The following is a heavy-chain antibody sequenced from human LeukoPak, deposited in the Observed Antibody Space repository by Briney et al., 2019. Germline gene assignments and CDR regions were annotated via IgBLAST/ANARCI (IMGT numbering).Heavy chain of an antibody. CDR3: ARGGYSGYLTDY. CDR1: GGTFSSYA. V-gene: IGHV1-69*13. J-gene: IGHJ4*02. Sequence: SVKVSCKASGGTFSSYAISRVRQAPGQGLEWMGGIIPIFGTANYAQKFQGRVTITADESTSTAYMELSSLRSEDTAVYYCARGGYSGYLTDYWGQGTLVTVSS. D-gene: IGHD5-12*01. CDR2: IIPIFGTA.